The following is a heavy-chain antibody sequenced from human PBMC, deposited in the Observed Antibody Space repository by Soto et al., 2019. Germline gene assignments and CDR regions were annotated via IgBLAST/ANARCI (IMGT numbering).Heavy chain of an antibody. CDR3: AKAVAARYYYYGMDV. V-gene: IGHV3-23*01. D-gene: IGHD6-6*01. CDR2: ISGSGGST. CDR1: GFTFSNYA. J-gene: IGHJ6*02. Sequence: PGESLKLSCAASGFTFSNYAMSWVRQAPGKGLEWVSAISGSGGSTYYADSVKGRFTISRDNSKNTLYLQMNSLRAEDTAVYYCAKAVAARYYYYGMDVWGQGTTVTVSS.